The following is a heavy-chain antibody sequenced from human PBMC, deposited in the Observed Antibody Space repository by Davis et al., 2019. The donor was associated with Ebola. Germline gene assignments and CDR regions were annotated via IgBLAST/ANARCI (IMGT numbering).Heavy chain of an antibody. CDR1: GFTFSSYA. CDR2: ISYDGSNK. D-gene: IGHD6-13*01. Sequence: GESLKISCAASGFTFSSYAMHWVRQAPGKGLEWVAVISYDGSNKYYADSVKGRFTISRDNSKNTLYLQMNSLRAEDTAVYYCARSAHSSSWTIRDYYYYMDVWGKGTTVTVSS. V-gene: IGHV3-30-3*01. J-gene: IGHJ6*03. CDR3: ARSAHSSSWTIRDYYYYMDV.